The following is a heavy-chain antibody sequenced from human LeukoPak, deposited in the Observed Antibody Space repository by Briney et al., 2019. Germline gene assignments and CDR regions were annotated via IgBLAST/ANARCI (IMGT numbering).Heavy chain of an antibody. V-gene: IGHV3-66*01. Sequence: GGSLRLSCAASGLTVSDTYVSWVRHAPGKGLEWVSVIYSAGAGGSTYYADSVKGRFTISRDNSKNTLYLQMNSLRAEDTAVYYCARDTWNPRLDYWGQETLVTVSS. D-gene: IGHD1-1*01. CDR2: IYSAGAGGST. J-gene: IGHJ4*02. CDR3: ARDTWNPRLDY. CDR1: GLTVSDTY.